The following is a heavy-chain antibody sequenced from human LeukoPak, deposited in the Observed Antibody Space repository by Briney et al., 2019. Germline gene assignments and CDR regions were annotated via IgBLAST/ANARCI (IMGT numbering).Heavy chain of an antibody. Sequence: GGSLRLSCAASGFTLSSYAMSGVRQAPGKGREWGLAIRAGGSTYYADSVKARFTISRDNSKNTLYLQMTSLRAEDTAVYFCAKDENHPLGIWYFDLWGRGTLVTVSS. CDR1: GFTLSSYA. J-gene: IGHJ2*01. V-gene: IGHV3-23*01. CDR2: IRAGGST. CDR3: AKDENHPLGIWYFDL. D-gene: IGHD7-27*01.